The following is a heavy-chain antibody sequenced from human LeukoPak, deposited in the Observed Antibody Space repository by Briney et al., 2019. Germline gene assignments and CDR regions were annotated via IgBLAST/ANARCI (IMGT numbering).Heavy chain of an antibody. CDR2: ISYDGSNK. J-gene: IGHJ5*02. D-gene: IGHD6-13*01. CDR3: ARDRLRYSSSWYENWFDP. CDR1: GFTFSSYG. Sequence: GGSLRLSCAASGFTFSSYGMHWVRQAPGKGLEWVAVISYDGSNKYYADSVKGRFTISRDNAKNSLYLQMNSLRAEDTAVYYCARDRLRYSSSWYENWFDPWGQGTLVTVSS. V-gene: IGHV3-30*03.